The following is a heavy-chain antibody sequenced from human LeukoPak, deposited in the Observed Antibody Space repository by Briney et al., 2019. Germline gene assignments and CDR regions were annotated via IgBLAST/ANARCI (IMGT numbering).Heavy chain of an antibody. CDR1: GGSFSGYY. CDR3: ARVGCSSTSCSYSY. V-gene: IGHV4-34*01. J-gene: IGHJ4*02. CDR2: INHSGST. Sequence: SETLSLTCAVYGGSFSGYYWSWIRQPPGKGLEWIGEINHSGSTNYNPSLKSRVTISVDTSKNQFSLKLSSVTAADTAVYHCARVGCSSTSCSYSYWGQGTLVTVSS. D-gene: IGHD2-2*01.